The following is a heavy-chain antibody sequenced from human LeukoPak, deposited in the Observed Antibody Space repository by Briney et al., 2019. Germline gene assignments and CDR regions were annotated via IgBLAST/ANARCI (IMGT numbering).Heavy chain of an antibody. D-gene: IGHD3-3*01. CDR1: GFTFSDYY. V-gene: IGHV3-11*04. CDR3: ARAQAYDERWFDP. Sequence: GGSLRLSCAASGFTFSDYYMSWIRQAPGKGLEWVSYISSSGSTIYYADSVKGRFTISRDNAKNSLYLQMNSLRAEDTAVYYCARAQAYDERWFDPWGQGTLVTVSS. CDR2: ISSSGSTI. J-gene: IGHJ5*02.